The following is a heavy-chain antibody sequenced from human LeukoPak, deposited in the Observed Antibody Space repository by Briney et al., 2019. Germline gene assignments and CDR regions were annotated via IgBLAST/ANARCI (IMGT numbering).Heavy chain of an antibody. CDR2: IYTSGST. CDR3: ARHGVGGGDGYNYNWFDP. V-gene: IGHV4-4*09. D-gene: IGHD5-24*01. Sequence: PSETLSLTCTVSGGSISSYYWSWIRQPPGKGLERIGYIYTSGSTNYNPSLKSRVTISVDTSKNQFSLKLSSVTAADTAVYYCARHGVGGGDGYNYNWFDPWGQGTLVTVSS. J-gene: IGHJ5*02. CDR1: GGSISSYY.